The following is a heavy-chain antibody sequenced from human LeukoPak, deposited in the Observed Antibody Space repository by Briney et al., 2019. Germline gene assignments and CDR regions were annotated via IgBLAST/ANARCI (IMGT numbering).Heavy chain of an antibody. CDR3: ARRFSSSWPYYFDY. CDR1: GGSISSYD. D-gene: IGHD6-13*01. Sequence: SETLSLTCTVSGGSISSYDWSWIRQPPGKGLEWIGFIYYSGSTNYNPSLKSRVTISVATSKNQFSLKLSSVTAADTAVYYCARRFSSSWPYYFDYWGQGTLVTVSS. V-gene: IGHV4-59*08. CDR2: IYYSGST. J-gene: IGHJ4*02.